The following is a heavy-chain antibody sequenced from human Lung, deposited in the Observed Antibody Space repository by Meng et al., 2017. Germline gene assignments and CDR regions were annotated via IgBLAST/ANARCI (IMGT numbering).Heavy chain of an antibody. Sequence: LVQCGARVRKPGALRKGSFNPSEYHFPEYFNPWVRRAPGQGLEWMGRINPKSGDTHYAQKFQARVTMTGDTSISTAYMELSGLRSDDTAMYYCARDEDISAAGKLFGDYWGQGTLVTVSS. V-gene: IGHV1-2*06. J-gene: IGHJ4*02. CDR3: ARDEDISAAGKLFGDY. D-gene: IGHD6-25*01. CDR2: INPKSGDT. CDR1: EYHFPEYF.